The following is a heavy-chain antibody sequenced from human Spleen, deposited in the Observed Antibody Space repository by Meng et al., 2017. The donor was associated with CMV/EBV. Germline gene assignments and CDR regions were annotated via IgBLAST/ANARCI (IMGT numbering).Heavy chain of an antibody. Sequence: ASVKVSCKASGYTFTSFGISWARKAPGQGLEWMGWISAYNGDTLYAQKFQGRVSMTTDTSTSTAYMEVRSLKSDDTAVYFCARVPPPHYYDTSGPFDYWGQGTLVTVSS. CDR3: ARVPPPHYYDTSGPFDY. D-gene: IGHD3-22*01. V-gene: IGHV1-18*01. CDR1: GYTFTSFG. CDR2: ISAYNGDT. J-gene: IGHJ4*02.